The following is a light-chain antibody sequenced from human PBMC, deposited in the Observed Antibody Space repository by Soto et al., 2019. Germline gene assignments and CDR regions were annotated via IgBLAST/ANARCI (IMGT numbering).Light chain of an antibody. V-gene: IGLV2-14*01. CDR3: SSYTSSSTPVV. J-gene: IGLJ2*01. CDR1: SSDVGGYNY. Sequence: QSALTQPASVSGSPGQSITISCTGTSSDVGGYNYVSWYQQHPGKAPKLMIYDVSNRPSGVSNRFSGSKSGNTASLTISGLQAKDEADYYCSSYTSSSTPVVFGGGTNLTVL. CDR2: DVS.